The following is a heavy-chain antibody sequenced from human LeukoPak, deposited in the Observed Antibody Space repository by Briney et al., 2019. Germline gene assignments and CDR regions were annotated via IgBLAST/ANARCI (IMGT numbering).Heavy chain of an antibody. D-gene: IGHD3-9*01. J-gene: IGHJ4*02. CDR1: GFTFSSYS. V-gene: IGHV3-21*01. CDR2: ISSSSSYI. CDR3: ARGRSNYDILTD. Sequence: GGSLRLSCAASGFTFSSYSMNWVRQAPGKGLEWVSSISSSSSYIYYADSVKGRFTISRDNAKNSLYLQMNSLRAEDTALYYCARGRSNYDILTDWGQGTLVTVSS.